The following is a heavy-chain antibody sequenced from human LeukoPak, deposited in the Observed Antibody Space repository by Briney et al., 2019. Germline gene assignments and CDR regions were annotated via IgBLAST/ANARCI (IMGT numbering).Heavy chain of an antibody. J-gene: IGHJ4*02. Sequence: GGSLRLSCVASGFTFSRYNINWVRQAPGKGLEWVSAISGSGGSTYYADSVKGRFTISRDNAKNSLDLQMNSLRVEDTGIYYCVKVAKYYYGSETYYFFEHWGQGTPVTASS. CDR1: GFTFSRYN. V-gene: IGHV3-21*01. CDR2: ISGSGGST. D-gene: IGHD3-10*01. CDR3: VKVAKYYYGSETYYFFEH.